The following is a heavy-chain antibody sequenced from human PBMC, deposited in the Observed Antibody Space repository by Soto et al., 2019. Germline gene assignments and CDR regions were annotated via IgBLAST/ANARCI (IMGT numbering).Heavy chain of an antibody. CDR3: ARERGSGSFRNYYYMDV. D-gene: IGHD3-10*01. CDR1: GFTFSSFR. CDR2: ISSSSTYI. Sequence: EVQLVESGGGLVKPGGSLRLSCAASGFTFSSFRINWVRQAPGKGLEWVSSISSSSTYIYHADSVKGRFTISRDNAKNSLYLQMNSLRAEDTAVYYCARERGSGSFRNYYYMDVWGKGTTVTVSS. V-gene: IGHV3-21*01. J-gene: IGHJ6*03.